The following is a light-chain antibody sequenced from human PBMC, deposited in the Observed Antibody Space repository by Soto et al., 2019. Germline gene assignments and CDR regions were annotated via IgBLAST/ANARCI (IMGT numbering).Light chain of an antibody. CDR1: SSDDGGYNY. J-gene: IGLJ3*02. CDR3: SSYAASNNFYFV. Sequence: QSALTQSPSASGSPGQSVTISCTGTSSDDGGYNYVSWYQQYPGRAPKLMIYEVTKRPSGVPDRFSGSKSGNTASLTVSGLQAEDEADYYCSSYAASNNFYFVFGGGTKVTVL. CDR2: EVT. V-gene: IGLV2-8*01.